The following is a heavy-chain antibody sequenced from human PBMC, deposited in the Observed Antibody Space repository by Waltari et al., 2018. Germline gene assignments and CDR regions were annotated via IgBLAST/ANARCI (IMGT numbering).Heavy chain of an antibody. CDR1: GGSISSRSYY. J-gene: IGHJ3*02. D-gene: IGHD3-16*01. Sequence: QLQLQESGPGLVKPSETLSLTCTVSGGSISSRSYYWGWIRQPPGKGLEWIGSIYYSGSTYYNPSLKSRVTISVDTSKNQFSLKLSSVTAADTAVYYCARHWGPNAFDIWGQGTMVTVSS. V-gene: IGHV4-39*01. CDR3: ARHWGPNAFDI. CDR2: IYYSGST.